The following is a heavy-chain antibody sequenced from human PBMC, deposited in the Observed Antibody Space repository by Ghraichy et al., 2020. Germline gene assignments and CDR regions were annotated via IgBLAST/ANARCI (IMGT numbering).Heavy chain of an antibody. CDR3: ARDVGGNQFDY. J-gene: IGHJ4*02. V-gene: IGHV1-18*01. Sequence: ASVKVSCKASGYAFASHGFSWVRQAPGQGLEWMGWISANGGTIYAPKLQGRVTMTADASTSTAYMELRSLRSDDTAVYYCARDVGGNQFDYWGQGTQVTVSS. D-gene: IGHD1-26*01. CDR1: GYAFASHG. CDR2: ISANGGT.